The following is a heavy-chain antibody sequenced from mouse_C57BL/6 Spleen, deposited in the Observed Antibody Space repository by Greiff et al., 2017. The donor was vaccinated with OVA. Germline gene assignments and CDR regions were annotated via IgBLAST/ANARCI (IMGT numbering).Heavy chain of an antibody. V-gene: IGHV1-18*01. D-gene: IGHD1-1*01. CDR3: ARDYGSRLGWYFDV. CDR1: GYTFTDYN. CDR2: INPNNGGT. J-gene: IGHJ1*03. Sequence: EVQLQQSGPELVKPGASVKIPCKASGYTFTDYNMDWVKQSPGKSLEWIGDINPNNGGTIYNQKFKGKATLTVDKSSSTAYMELSSLTSEDSAVYYCARDYGSRLGWYFDVWGTGTTVTVSS.